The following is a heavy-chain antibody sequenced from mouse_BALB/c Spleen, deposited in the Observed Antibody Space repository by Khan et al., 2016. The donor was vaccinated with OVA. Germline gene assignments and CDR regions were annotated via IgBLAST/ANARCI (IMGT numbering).Heavy chain of an antibody. CDR3: ARMARTIN. CDR1: GFTFSSYG. Sequence: EVQLVETGGSLVQPGGSLKLSCAASGFTFSSYGMSWVRQTPDKRLELVATINSNGGITYYPDSVKGRFTISRDNAKNPLYLQMRSLKSEDTAMYYCARMARTINWGQGTTLTVSS. J-gene: IGHJ2*01. CDR2: INSNGGIT. V-gene: IGHV5-6-3*01.